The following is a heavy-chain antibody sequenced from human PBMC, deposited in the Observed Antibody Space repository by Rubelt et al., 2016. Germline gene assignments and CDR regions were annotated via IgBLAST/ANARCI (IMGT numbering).Heavy chain of an antibody. J-gene: IGHJ4*02. V-gene: IGHV4-34*01. D-gene: IGHD4-23*01. Sequence: QVQLQQWGAGLLKPSETLSLTCAVYGGSFSGYYWSWIRQPPGKGLEWIGEINHSGSTNYNPSLKSLVTISVDASKNQVSLKLRAVTAADTAVYYCARVVTTVVARYFDYWGQGTLVTVSS. CDR3: ARVVTTVVARYFDY. CDR2: INHSGST. CDR1: GGSFSGYY.